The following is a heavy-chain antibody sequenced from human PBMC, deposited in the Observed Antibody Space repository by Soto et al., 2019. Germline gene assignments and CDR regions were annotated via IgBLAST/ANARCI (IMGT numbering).Heavy chain of an antibody. Sequence: EVHLLESGGGLVQPGGSLRLSCAASGFSFSNYVMRWVRQAPGKGLEWVSGITGGGGATNYADSVKGRFTVSRDNSKNTVSLKKNSQRGEDTGVYYCAKARLGTYYEFDHWGQGTLVTGSS. D-gene: IGHD3-22*01. CDR3: AKARLGTYYEFDH. V-gene: IGHV3-23*01. CDR2: ITGGGGAT. J-gene: IGHJ4*02. CDR1: GFSFSNYV.